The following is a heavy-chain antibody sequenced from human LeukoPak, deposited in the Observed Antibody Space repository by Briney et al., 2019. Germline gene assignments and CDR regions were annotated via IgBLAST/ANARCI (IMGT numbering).Heavy chain of an antibody. CDR3: ARASVVVVAAAFDP. CDR1: GYTFTSYG. J-gene: IGHJ5*02. V-gene: IGHV1-18*01. Sequence: ASVKVSCKASGYTFTSYGISWVRQAPGQGLEWMGWISAYNGNTNYAQKLQGRVTMTTDTSTSTAYMELRSLRSDDTAAYYCARASVVVVAAAFDPWGQGTLVTVSS. D-gene: IGHD2-15*01. CDR2: ISAYNGNT.